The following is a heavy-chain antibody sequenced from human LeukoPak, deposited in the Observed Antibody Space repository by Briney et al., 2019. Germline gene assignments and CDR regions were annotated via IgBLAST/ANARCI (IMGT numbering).Heavy chain of an antibody. CDR1: GGSISSSNW. D-gene: IGHD6-19*01. CDR2: IYHSGST. Sequence: SETLSLTCAVSGGSISSSNWWSWVRPPPGKGLEWIGEIYHSGSTNYNPSLKSRVTISVDKSKNQFSLKLSSVTAADTAVYYCARDWGYSSGWYYFDYWGQGTLVTVSS. V-gene: IGHV4-4*02. CDR3: ARDWGYSSGWYYFDY. J-gene: IGHJ4*02.